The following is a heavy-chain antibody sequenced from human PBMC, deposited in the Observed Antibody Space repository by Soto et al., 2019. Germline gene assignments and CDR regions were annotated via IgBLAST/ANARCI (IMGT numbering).Heavy chain of an antibody. V-gene: IGHV3-23*01. Sequence: EVQLLESGGGLVQPGGSLRLSCAASGFTFNNYAMSWVRQVPGKGLEWVSAISTSGGSTYQADSVKGRFTISRDNSKSTLYLQMNGLRAEDTAVYYCAKDRERSCSSGSCYTLIFGGQGTPVTVSS. D-gene: IGHD2-2*02. CDR3: AKDRERSCSSGSCYTLIF. CDR2: ISTSGGST. CDR1: GFTFNNYA. J-gene: IGHJ4*02.